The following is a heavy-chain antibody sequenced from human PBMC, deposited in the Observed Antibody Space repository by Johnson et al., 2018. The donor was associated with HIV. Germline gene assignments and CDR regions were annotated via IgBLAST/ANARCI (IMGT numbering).Heavy chain of an antibody. Sequence: VQLVESGGGLVQPGRSLRLSCAASGFTFDDYAMHWVRQAPGKGLEWVSGISWNSGSIGYADSVKGRFTISRDNAKKSLYLQMNSLRAEDTALYYCARDLAGHNAFDIWGQGTMVTVSS. D-gene: IGHD6-19*01. J-gene: IGHJ3*02. CDR3: ARDLAGHNAFDI. CDR2: ISWNSGSI. V-gene: IGHV3-9*01. CDR1: GFTFDDYA.